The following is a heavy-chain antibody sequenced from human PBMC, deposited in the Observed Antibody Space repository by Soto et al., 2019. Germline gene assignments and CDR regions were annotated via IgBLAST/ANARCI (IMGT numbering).Heavy chain of an antibody. CDR2: MNPNSGNT. Sequence: TFTSYDINWVRQATGQGLEWMGWMNPNSGNTGYAQKFQGRVTMTRNTSISTAYMELSSLRSEDTAVYYCARARITMVRGVIPGPGNWFDPWGQGTLVTVSS. V-gene: IGHV1-8*01. J-gene: IGHJ5*02. CDR3: ARARITMVRGVIPGPGNWFDP. D-gene: IGHD3-10*01. CDR1: TFTSYD.